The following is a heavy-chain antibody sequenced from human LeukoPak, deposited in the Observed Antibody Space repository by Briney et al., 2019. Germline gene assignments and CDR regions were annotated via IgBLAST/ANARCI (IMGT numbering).Heavy chain of an antibody. D-gene: IGHD3-10*01. V-gene: IGHV4-34*01. CDR2: IYYVGST. Sequence: SETLSLTCAVYCGSFSFYYWGCIRQPPGKGLEWIGNIYYVGSTYYNPSLNSRGTISVDTSKNQSSLKLRSVTAADTAVYSCAGFTFFRGVITFDYWGPGTLVTVSS. CDR1: CGSFSFYY. CDR3: AGFTFFRGVITFDY. J-gene: IGHJ4*02.